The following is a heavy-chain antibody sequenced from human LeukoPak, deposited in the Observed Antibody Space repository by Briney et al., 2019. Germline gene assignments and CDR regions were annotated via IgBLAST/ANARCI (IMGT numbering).Heavy chain of an antibody. V-gene: IGHV4-39*01. CDR2: IYYSGST. CDR3: VRPTKSYYDSSGYSGNDAFDI. Sequence: PSETLSLTCTVSGGSISSGSYYWGWVRQPPGKELEWIGSIYYSGSTYYNPSLKSRVTTSVDTSKTQFSLKLSSVTAADTAVYYCVRPTKSYYDSSGYSGNDAFDIWGQGTMVTVSS. D-gene: IGHD3-22*01. CDR1: GGSISSGSYY. J-gene: IGHJ3*02.